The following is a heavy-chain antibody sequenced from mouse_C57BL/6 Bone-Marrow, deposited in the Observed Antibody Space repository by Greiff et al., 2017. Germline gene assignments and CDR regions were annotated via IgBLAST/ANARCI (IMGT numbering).Heavy chain of an antibody. CDR1: GYTFTSYG. CDR3: ARSRRDYYSNPLFAD. CDR2: IYPRSGNT. J-gene: IGHJ3*01. Sequence: QVQLQQSGAELARPGASVKLSCKASGYTFTSYGISWVKQRTGQGLEWIGEIYPRSGNTYYNEKFKGKATLTADKSSSTAYMELRSLTSEDSAVYFCARSRRDYYSNPLFADWGQGTLVTVSA. D-gene: IGHD2-5*01. V-gene: IGHV1-81*01.